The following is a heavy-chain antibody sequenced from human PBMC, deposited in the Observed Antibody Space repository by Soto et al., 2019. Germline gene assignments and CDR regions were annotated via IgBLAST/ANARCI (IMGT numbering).Heavy chain of an antibody. CDR2: VYYSGST. J-gene: IGHJ4*02. V-gene: IGHV4-30-4*01. CDR1: GGSVSSGDHY. CDR3: ATESSGSSPLHFDF. Sequence: QVLLEESGPGLVKPSQTLSLTCTVSGGSVSSGDHYWSWIRQPPGKGLEWIGYVYYSGSTYYNPSLGSRVTISIDRSKNQFSLKLNSVTASDAAVYFCATESSGSSPLHFDFWGQGALVSVSS. D-gene: IGHD3-22*01.